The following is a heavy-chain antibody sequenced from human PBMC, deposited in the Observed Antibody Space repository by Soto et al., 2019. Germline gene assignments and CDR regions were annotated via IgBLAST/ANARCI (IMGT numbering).Heavy chain of an antibody. Sequence: GGPKRLSCGASEFNFSNYAMHWVRQTPGKGLQWLAVISYDGNNKYYADSVEGRFTISRDNSKDTVYLQMNSLRLEDTAVYYCARGPSYSDSYFDYWGQGTLVTVSS. CDR3: ARGPSYSDSYFDY. J-gene: IGHJ4*02. CDR2: ISYDGNNK. V-gene: IGHV3-30*03. CDR1: EFNFSNYA. D-gene: IGHD4-17*01.